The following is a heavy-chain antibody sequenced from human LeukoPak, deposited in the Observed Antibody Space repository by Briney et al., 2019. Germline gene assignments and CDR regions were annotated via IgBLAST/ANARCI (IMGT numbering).Heavy chain of an antibody. CDR1: GDTFTGYY. V-gene: IGHV1-2*04. CDR2: INPNSGGT. J-gene: IGHJ4*02. CDR3: ARGARDEPFNY. D-gene: IGHD1-14*01. Sequence: GASVKVSCKASGDTFTGYYMHWVRQAPGQGLEWMGWINPNSGGTNYAHKFQGWVTMTRDTSISTAYMELSRLRSDDTAVYYCARGARDEPFNYWGQGTLVTVSS.